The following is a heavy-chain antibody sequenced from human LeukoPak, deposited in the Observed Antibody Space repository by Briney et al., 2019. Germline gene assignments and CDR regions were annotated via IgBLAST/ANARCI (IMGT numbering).Heavy chain of an antibody. CDR1: GASISSSSYY. D-gene: IGHD3-3*01. V-gene: IGHV4-39*01. CDR3: GRRITIFAFNY. J-gene: IGHJ4*02. Sequence: SATLSLTCSVAGASISSSSYYWGWIRQPAGKGLEWIGSIYYSGSTYYNPSLKSRVTICVVPSQNQFSLKLSSVTAADTAVYYCGRRITIFAFNYWGQGTLVTVS. CDR2: IYYSGST.